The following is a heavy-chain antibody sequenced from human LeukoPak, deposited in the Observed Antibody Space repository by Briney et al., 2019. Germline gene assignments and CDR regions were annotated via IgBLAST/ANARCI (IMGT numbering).Heavy chain of an antibody. CDR1: GYTFSDYY. CDR2: INPNTGVT. D-gene: IGHD5-18*01. J-gene: IGHJ4*02. Sequence: ASVKVSCKASGYTFSDYYIHWVRQAPGQGLEWLGWINPNTGVTNFAPKFQGRVTMARDTSISTAYMELSGLKSDDTAVYFCAREVNTASDRYTPGFSPAFWGPETLVTVSS. V-gene: IGHV1-2*02. CDR3: AREVNTASDRYTPGFSPAF.